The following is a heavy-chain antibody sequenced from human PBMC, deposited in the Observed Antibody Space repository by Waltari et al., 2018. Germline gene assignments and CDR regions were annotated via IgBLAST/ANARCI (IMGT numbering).Heavy chain of an antibody. CDR3: VKDIFRWAFDI. Sequence: EVELLESGGGLVQPGGSLRLSCTTSGITLSGHALGWVRQAPGKGLECVSGIGSDLNTHYADSVKGRFTISRDNSKNTLYLQMNSLRAEDTALYYCVKDIFRWAFDIWGQGTMVTVSS. CDR1: GITLSGHA. CDR2: IGSDLNT. V-gene: IGHV3-23*01. J-gene: IGHJ3*02. D-gene: IGHD3-9*01.